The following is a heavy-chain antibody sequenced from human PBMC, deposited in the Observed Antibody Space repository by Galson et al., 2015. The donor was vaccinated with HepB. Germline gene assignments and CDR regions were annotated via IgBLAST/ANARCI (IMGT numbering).Heavy chain of an antibody. CDR1: GYTLTSYA. J-gene: IGHJ4*02. Sequence: SVKVSCKASGYTLTSYAMHWVRQAPGQRLEWMGWINAGNGNTKYSQKFQGRVTITRDTSASTAYMELSSLRSEDTAVYYCARDLPELLNFDYWGQGTLVTVSS. CDR3: ARDLPELLNFDY. CDR2: INAGNGNT. V-gene: IGHV1-3*01. D-gene: IGHD3-10*01.